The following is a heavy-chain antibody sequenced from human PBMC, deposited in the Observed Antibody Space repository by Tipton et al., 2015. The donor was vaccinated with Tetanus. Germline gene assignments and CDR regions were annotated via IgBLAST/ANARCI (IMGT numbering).Heavy chain of an antibody. V-gene: IGHV3-21*01. J-gene: IGHJ4*02. CDR2: ITGSSSYI. CDR3: ARVPVPGVGYCSGVNCHYFDY. D-gene: IGHD2-15*01. Sequence: GSLRLSCAASGFTFSSFGMTWVRQAPGKGLEWVSSITGSSSYIYYADSVKGRFTISRDNAKNSLYLQMNSLRAEDTAMYYCARVPVPGVGYCSGVNCHYFDYWGQGTLVTVSS. CDR1: GFTFSSFG.